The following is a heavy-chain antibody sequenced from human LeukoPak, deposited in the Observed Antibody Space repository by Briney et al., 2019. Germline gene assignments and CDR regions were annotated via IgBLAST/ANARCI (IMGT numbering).Heavy chain of an antibody. CDR1: GFTFSIYV. J-gene: IGHJ2*01. CDR2: ISGSGGRP. V-gene: IGHV3-23*01. CDR3: AKGSGASGYFSDYYFDL. D-gene: IGHD3-22*01. Sequence: GGSLRLSCATSGFTFSIYVMTWVRQAPGKGLEWVSPISGSGGRPFYADSVKGRFTISRDNANNTLYLQLNTLRAEDTAVYYCAKGSGASGYFSDYYFDLWGRGTLVTVSS.